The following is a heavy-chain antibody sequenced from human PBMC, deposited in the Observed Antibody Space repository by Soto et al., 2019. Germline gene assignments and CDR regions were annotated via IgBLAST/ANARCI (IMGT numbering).Heavy chain of an antibody. CDR2: IYYSGST. Sequence: PSDTLSLTCSVSGGSVSSGSYYWSWIRQPPGKGLEWIGSIYYSGSTNYNPSLKSRVTISVDTSKNQFSLKLSSVTAADTAVYYCARRVDTAMKYYYYYGMDVWGQGTTVNVSS. D-gene: IGHD5-18*01. V-gene: IGHV4-39*01. CDR3: ARRVDTAMKYYYYYGMDV. CDR1: GGSVSSGSYY. J-gene: IGHJ6*02.